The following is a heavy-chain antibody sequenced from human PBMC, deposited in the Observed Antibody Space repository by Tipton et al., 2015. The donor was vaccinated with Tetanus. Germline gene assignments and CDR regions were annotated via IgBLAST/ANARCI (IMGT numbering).Heavy chain of an antibody. CDR2: IYYSGST. Sequence: GLVKPSETLSLTCTVSGGSISSSNYYWGWIRQPPGKGLEWIGRIYYSGSTSYNPSLKSRVTISVDTSKNQFSLDLNSVTAADTAVYYCARRGGDFLTGYYDSWGQGTLVTVSS. CDR3: ARRGGDFLTGYYDS. CDR1: GGSISSSNYY. V-gene: IGHV4-39*01. J-gene: IGHJ4*02. D-gene: IGHD3-9*01.